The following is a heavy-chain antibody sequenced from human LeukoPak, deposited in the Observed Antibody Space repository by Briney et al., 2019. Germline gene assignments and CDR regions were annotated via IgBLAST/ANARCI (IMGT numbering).Heavy chain of an antibody. J-gene: IGHJ4*02. CDR1: GLTFSNAW. V-gene: IGHV3-15*01. CDR3: TTQRVGSYAY. D-gene: IGHD1-26*01. CDR2: IKSKTDGGTT. Sequence: GGPLRLSCAASGLTFSNAWMTWVRQAPGKGLEWVGRIKSKTDGGTTDYAAPVKGRFTISRDDSKDTLYLQMNSLTTEDTAVYYCTTQRVGSYAYWGQGTRVTVSS.